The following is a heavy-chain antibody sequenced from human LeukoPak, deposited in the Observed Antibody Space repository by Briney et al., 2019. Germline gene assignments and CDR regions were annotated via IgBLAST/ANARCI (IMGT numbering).Heavy chain of an antibody. Sequence: SETLSLTCAVSGGSISSGGYSWSWIRQPPGKGLEWIGYIYHSGSTYYNPSLKSRVTISVDRSKNQFSLKLSSVTAADTAVYYCARGTTITYYYGMDVWGQGTTVTVSS. CDR3: ARGTTITYYYGMDV. V-gene: IGHV4-30-2*01. CDR2: IYHSGST. D-gene: IGHD1-1*01. J-gene: IGHJ6*02. CDR1: GGSISSGGYS.